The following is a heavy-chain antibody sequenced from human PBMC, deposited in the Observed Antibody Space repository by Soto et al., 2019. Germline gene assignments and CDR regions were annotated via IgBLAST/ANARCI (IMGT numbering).Heavy chain of an antibody. D-gene: IGHD1-1*01. V-gene: IGHV3-23*01. CDR3: AKGHWNDVADY. CDR2: INPSGANT. J-gene: IGHJ4*02. CDR1: GFTFSSFA. Sequence: EVQLLESGGGLVQPGGSLRLSCAVSGFTFSSFAMTWVRQVPGKGLAWVSAINPSGANTYYADSVRGRFTISRDNSKNTLYLQMNSLRAEDTAVYYCAKGHWNDVADYWGQGTLVTVSS.